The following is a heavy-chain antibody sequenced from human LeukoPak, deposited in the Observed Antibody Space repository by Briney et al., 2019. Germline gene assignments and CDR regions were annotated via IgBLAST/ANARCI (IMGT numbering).Heavy chain of an antibody. CDR1: GFTFRSYA. J-gene: IGHJ4*02. CDR2: ISYDGSNK. CDR3: ARDLGGFYYISLDFDY. D-gene: IGHD3-22*01. Sequence: PGGSLRLSCAASGFTFRSYALHWVRQAPGKGLEWVAVISYDGSNKYYADSVKGRFTISRDNSKNTLYLQMNSLRAEDTAVYYCARDLGGFYYISLDFDYWGQGTLVTVSS. V-gene: IGHV3-30*04.